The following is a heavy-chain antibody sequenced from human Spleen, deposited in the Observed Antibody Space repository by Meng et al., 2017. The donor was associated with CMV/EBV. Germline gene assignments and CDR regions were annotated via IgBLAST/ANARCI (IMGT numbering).Heavy chain of an antibody. Sequence: GGSLRLSCAASGFTFSSHWMTWVRQAPGKGLEWVANINQDGSQKNYVDSVKGRFTISRDNAKNSLFLQMNSLRAEDTAVYYCARTYLGYSSGWYRDYYYYYGMDVWGQGTTVTVSS. J-gene: IGHJ6*02. CDR1: GFTFSSHW. CDR3: ARTYLGYSSGWYRDYYYYYGMDV. V-gene: IGHV3-7*01. CDR2: INQDGSQK. D-gene: IGHD6-19*01.